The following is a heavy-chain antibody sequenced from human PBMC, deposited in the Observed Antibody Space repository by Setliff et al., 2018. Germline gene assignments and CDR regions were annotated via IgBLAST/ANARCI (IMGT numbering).Heavy chain of an antibody. CDR1: GGTFRSDG. D-gene: IGHD2-2*01. J-gene: IGHJ4*02. V-gene: IGHV1-18*01. CDR2: ISSYNDIT. CDR3: ARLVRYCTRTSCQRTPGAEY. Sequence: ASVKVSCKASGGTFRSDGFNWVRQAPGQGLEWMGWISSYNDITNYAQRFQGRVTLTTDMSTSAAYMELRSLGSDDTAVYYCARLVRYCTRTSCQRTPGAEYWGQGTLVTVSS.